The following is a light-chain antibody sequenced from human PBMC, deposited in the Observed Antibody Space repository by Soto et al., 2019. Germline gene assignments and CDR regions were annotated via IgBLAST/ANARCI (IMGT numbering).Light chain of an antibody. Sequence: QSVLTQPASVSGSPGQSITISCAGASSDFGRNYVSWYQQQHPGKAPKLIIYDVSNRPSGVSNRFSGSKFDNTASLTISGLQPEDESDYYCSSFSSNTLVFGGGTKLTGL. CDR1: SSDFGRNY. CDR2: DVS. V-gene: IGLV2-14*03. J-gene: IGLJ2*01. CDR3: SSFSSNTLV.